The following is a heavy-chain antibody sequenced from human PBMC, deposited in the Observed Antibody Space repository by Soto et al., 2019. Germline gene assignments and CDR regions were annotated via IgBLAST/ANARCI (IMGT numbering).Heavy chain of an antibody. J-gene: IGHJ6*01. CDR2: LSFDGITK. D-gene: IGHD1-26*01. V-gene: IGHV3-30*18. Sequence: GSLRLSCAASGFSFGSFGMHWVRQAPGKGLEWVAGLSFDGITKHYADSVKGRFTISRDNSKNTMYLQMNSLRPEDTSIYYCAKDGAWELLPAYGMDVWGPGTTVTVSS. CDR1: GFSFGSFG. CDR3: AKDGAWELLPAYGMDV.